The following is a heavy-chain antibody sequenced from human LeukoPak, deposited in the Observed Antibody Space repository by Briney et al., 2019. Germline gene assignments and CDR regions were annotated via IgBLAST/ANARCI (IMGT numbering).Heavy chain of an antibody. D-gene: IGHD3-3*02. J-gene: IGHJ6*03. CDR2: IIPIFGTA. CDR1: GGTFSSYA. CDR3: ARVIRNYYYMDV. V-gene: IGHV1-69*13. Sequence: SVKVSCKASGGTFSSYAISWVRQAPGQGLEWMGGIIPIFGTANYAQKFQGRVTITADESTSTAYMELSSLRSEDTAVYYCARVIRNYYYMDVWGKGTTVTISS.